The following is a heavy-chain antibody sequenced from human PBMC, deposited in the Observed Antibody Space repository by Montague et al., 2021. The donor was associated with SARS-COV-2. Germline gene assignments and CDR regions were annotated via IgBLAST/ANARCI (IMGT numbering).Heavy chain of an antibody. Sequence: SETLSLTCTVSGGSISSSSYYWGWIRQPPGKGLEWIGSIYYSGSTYYNPSLKSRVTISVDTSKNQFSLKLSSVTAADTAVYYCARHLRSRITIFGVVEFNNWFNPWGQGTLVTVSS. V-gene: IGHV4-39*01. CDR3: ARHLRSRITIFGVVEFNNWFNP. D-gene: IGHD3-3*01. CDR1: GGSISSSSYY. CDR2: IYYSGST. J-gene: IGHJ5*02.